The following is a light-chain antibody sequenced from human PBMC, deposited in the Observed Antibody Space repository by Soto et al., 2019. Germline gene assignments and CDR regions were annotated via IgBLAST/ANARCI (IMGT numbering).Light chain of an antibody. V-gene: IGKV3-15*01. CDR3: QQYNNWPWT. CDR2: DAS. J-gene: IGKJ1*01. Sequence: EVVMTHSPTTLSVSPAESATLPCRASQSVSSDLACYQQKPGQAPRLLIYDASTRATGISARFSGSGSGTEFTLTISSLQSEDFAFYYCQQYNNWPWTFGQGTKVDI. CDR1: QSVSSD.